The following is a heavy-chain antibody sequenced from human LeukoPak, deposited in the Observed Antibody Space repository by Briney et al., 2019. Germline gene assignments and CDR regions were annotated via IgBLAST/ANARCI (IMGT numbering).Heavy chain of an antibody. V-gene: IGHV1-2*02. J-gene: IGHJ4*02. Sequence: ASVKVSCKASGYTFTGYYMHWVRQAPGQGLEWMGWINPNSGGTNYAQKFQGRVTMTRDTSIGTAYMELSRLRSDDTAVYYCARDSVSGYSSSWYGGPPEYWGQGTLVTVSS. CDR2: INPNSGGT. CDR3: ARDSVSGYSSSWYGGPPEY. D-gene: IGHD6-13*01. CDR1: GYTFTGYY.